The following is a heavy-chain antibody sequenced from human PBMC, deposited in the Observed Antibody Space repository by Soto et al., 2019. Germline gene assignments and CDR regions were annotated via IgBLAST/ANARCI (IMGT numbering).Heavy chain of an antibody. V-gene: IGHV3-30*18. CDR3: AKDQASGQGSFDS. J-gene: IGHJ4*02. CDR2: ISYDGSNQ. CDR1: GFTFNIYG. Sequence: HPGGSLRLSCAASGFTFNIYGMYWVRQAPDKGLEWVALISYDGSNQYYADSVKGRFTISRDNSKNTLFLQMNSLRADDTAVYYCAKDQASGQGSFDSWGQGTLVTVSS.